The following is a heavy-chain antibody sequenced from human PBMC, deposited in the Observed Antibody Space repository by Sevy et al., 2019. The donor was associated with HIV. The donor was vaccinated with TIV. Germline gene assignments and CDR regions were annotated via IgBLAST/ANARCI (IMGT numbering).Heavy chain of an antibody. J-gene: IGHJ3*02. CDR2: VIPISAKA. Sequence: ASVKVSCKAFGGTFSSYAISWVRQAPGQGLEWMGGVIPISAKANFAQKFQGRVTITADESTSTAYMEVSGLRSEDTAVYYCASTDYYASDGYYLYAFDIWGQGTVVTVSS. CDR3: ASTDYYASDGYYLYAFDI. D-gene: IGHD3-22*01. CDR1: GGTFSSYA. V-gene: IGHV1-69*13.